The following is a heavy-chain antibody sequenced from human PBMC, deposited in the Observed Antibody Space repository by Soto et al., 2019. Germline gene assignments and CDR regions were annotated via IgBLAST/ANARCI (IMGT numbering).Heavy chain of an antibody. CDR1: GGTFSSYT. CDR2: IIPILGIA. J-gene: IGHJ2*01. CDR3: ARSGLRAAGGWYFDL. Sequence: SVKVSCKASGGTFSSYTISWVRQAPGQGLEWMGRIIPILGIANYAQKFQGRVTITADKSTSTAYMELSSLRSEDTAVYYCARSGLRAAGGWYFDLWGRGTLVTVSS. V-gene: IGHV1-69*02. D-gene: IGHD2-15*01.